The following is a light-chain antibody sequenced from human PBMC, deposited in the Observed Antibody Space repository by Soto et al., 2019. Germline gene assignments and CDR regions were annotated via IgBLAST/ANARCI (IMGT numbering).Light chain of an antibody. V-gene: IGKV3-11*01. Sequence: IVLKQSPATLSLSTGARATLSCRASQSVSTFLAWYQHKPGQAPRLLIYDASNRATGIPDRFLVSASGTEFTLPFSSLEPEDFAVYYCQQRGNWWTFGQGTKVDI. J-gene: IGKJ1*01. CDR2: DAS. CDR1: QSVSTF. CDR3: QQRGNWWT.